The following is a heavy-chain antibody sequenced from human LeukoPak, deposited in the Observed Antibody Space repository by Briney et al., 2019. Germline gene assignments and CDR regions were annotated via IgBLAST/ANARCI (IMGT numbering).Heavy chain of an antibody. CDR3: ARSFFRVVVAATGY. CDR1: GYTFTGYY. D-gene: IGHD2-15*01. CDR2: INPNSGGT. J-gene: IGHJ4*02. V-gene: IGHV1-2*02. Sequence: ASVKVSCKASGYTFTGYYMHWVRQATGQGLEWMGWINPNSGGTNYAQKFQGRVTMTRDTSISTAYMELSRLRSDDTAVYYCARSFFRVVVAATGYWGQGTLVTVSS.